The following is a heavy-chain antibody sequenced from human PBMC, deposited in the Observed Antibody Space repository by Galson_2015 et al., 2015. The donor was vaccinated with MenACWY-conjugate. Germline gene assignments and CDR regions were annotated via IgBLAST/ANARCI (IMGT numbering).Heavy chain of an antibody. Sequence: SLRLSCAASGFTFSRYWMSWVRQAPGKGLEWVANIKQDASEKYYLDSVKGRFTISRDNAKNSLSLQMNSLRAEDTAIYYCARAVAVASQAFDIWGQGTMVTVSS. CDR3: ARAVAVASQAFDI. CDR2: IKQDASEK. V-gene: IGHV3-7*03. CDR1: GFTFSRYW. D-gene: IGHD6-19*01. J-gene: IGHJ3*02.